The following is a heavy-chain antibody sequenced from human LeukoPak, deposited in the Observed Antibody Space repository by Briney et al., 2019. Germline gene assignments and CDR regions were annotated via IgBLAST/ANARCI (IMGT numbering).Heavy chain of an antibody. Sequence: PGGSLRLSCAASGFTVSTNYMSWVRQAPGKGLEWVSVICSGGSTYYADSVKGRFTISRDNSRNTLYLQMNSLRADDTAVYYCARDSPYYYGSGLWGQGTMVTVSS. CDR3: ARDSPYYYGSGL. D-gene: IGHD3-10*01. J-gene: IGHJ3*01. CDR1: GFTVSTNY. V-gene: IGHV3-53*01. CDR2: ICSGGST.